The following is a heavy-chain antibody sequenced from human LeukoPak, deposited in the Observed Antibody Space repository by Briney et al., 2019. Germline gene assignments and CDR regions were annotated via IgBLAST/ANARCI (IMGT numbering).Heavy chain of an antibody. V-gene: IGHV1-2*02. Sequence: ASVKVSCKASGYTFTGYYMHWVRQAPGQGLEWMGWINPNSGGTNYAQKFQGRVTMTRDTSISTAYMELSRLRSDDTAVYYCARGDSSGYYYNLYYYYYYGMDVWGQGTTVTVSS. D-gene: IGHD3-22*01. CDR3: ARGDSSGYYYNLYYYYYYGMDV. J-gene: IGHJ6*02. CDR1: GYTFTGYY. CDR2: INPNSGGT.